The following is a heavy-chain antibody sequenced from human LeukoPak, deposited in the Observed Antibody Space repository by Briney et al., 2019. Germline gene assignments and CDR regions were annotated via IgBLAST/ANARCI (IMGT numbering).Heavy chain of an antibody. CDR3: ARRAEYSSSWYGAGYFDY. J-gene: IGHJ4*02. V-gene: IGHV4-34*01. CDR2: INHSGST. D-gene: IGHD6-13*01. Sequence: SETLSLTCAVYGGSFSGYYWSWIRQPPGKGLEWIGEINHSGSTNYNPSLKSRVTISVDTSKNQFSLKLSAVTAADTAVYYCARRAEYSSSWYGAGYFDYWGQGTLVTVSS. CDR1: GGSFSGYY.